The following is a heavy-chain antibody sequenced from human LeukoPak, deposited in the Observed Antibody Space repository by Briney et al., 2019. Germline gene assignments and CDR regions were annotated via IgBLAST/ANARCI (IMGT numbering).Heavy chain of an antibody. CDR2: IKKKGDGGTT. J-gene: IGHJ4*02. V-gene: IGHV3-15*01. CDR3: TTVTMVRDYDY. D-gene: IGHD3-10*01. CDR1: GFTFKNAW. Sequence: GGSLRLSCAASGFTFKNAWMSWVRQAPGKGLEWVGRIKKKGDGGTTDYAAPVKGRFTISRDDSKNMLYLEMNNLKIEDTAVYYCTTVTMVRDYDYWGQGTLVTVSS.